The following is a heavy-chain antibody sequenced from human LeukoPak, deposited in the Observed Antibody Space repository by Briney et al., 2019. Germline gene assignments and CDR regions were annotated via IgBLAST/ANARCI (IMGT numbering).Heavy chain of an antibody. CDR3: ARDDGNYYDSSGFDY. D-gene: IGHD3-22*01. V-gene: IGHV3-48*04. Sequence: GGSLRLSCAASGFTFSSYGMTWVRQAPGKGLEWVSYISSSSSTIYYADSVKGRFTISRDNAKNSLYLQMNSLRAEDTAVYYCARDDGNYYDSSGFDYWGQGTLVTVSS. CDR1: GFTFSSYG. CDR2: ISSSSSTI. J-gene: IGHJ4*02.